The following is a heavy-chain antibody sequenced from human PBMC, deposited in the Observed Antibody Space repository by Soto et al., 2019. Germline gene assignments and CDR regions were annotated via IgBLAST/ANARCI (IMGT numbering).Heavy chain of an antibody. CDR3: ARQGLGPLHGLVDV. D-gene: IGHD1-26*01. V-gene: IGHV4-59*08. CDR2: VHHSWGS. J-gene: IGHJ6*02. CDR1: GGSISSYY. Sequence: SETLSLTCTVSGGSISSYYWSWFRQSPGKRMEWIGYVHHSWGSSYNPSLQSRVAIPLDTSKSQFSLKVTSVTATDTAVYYCARQGLGPLHGLVDVWGQGTKVTVSS.